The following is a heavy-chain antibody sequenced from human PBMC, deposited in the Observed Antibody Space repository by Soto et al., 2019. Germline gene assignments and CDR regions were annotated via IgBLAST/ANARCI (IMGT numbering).Heavy chain of an antibody. CDR3: ARSIVPAASPDAFDI. CDR2: IYPGDSDT. V-gene: IGHV5-51*01. CDR1: GYSFTNYW. J-gene: IGHJ3*02. D-gene: IGHD2-2*01. Sequence: GEALKISCKGSGYSFTNYWSGSVRQMPGKGLEWMGIIYPGDSDTRYSPSFQGQVTISADKSISTAYLQWSSLKASDTAMYYCARSIVPAASPDAFDIWGQGTMVTVSS.